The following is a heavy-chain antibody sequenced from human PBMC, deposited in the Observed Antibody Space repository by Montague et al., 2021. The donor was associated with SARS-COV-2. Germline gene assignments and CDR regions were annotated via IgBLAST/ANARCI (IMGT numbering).Heavy chain of an antibody. CDR2: IYDSGST. V-gene: IGHV4-59*02. CDR1: GSSVRSYY. D-gene: IGHD4-17*01. CDR3: ARENTVTTFGGPYYIDS. J-gene: IGHJ4*02. Sequence: ETLSLTCIVAGSSVRSYYWSWIRQPPGKGLEWIGYIYDSGSTXXXPSXXXRVTISVDTSKNQFSLKLSSVTAADTAVYYCARENTVTTFGGPYYIDSWGQGTLVTVSA.